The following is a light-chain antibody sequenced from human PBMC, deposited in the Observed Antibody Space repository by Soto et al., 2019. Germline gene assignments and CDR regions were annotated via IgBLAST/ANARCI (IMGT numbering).Light chain of an antibody. J-gene: IGKJ1*01. CDR1: QSIGTW. V-gene: IGKV1-5*03. CDR3: QQYNSYTWT. CDR2: KAF. Sequence: DIQMTQSPSTLSASVGDRVTITCRASQSIGTWLAWYQQKPGKAPKLLIYKAFSLESGVPSRFSGSGSGTEFTLSISSLQPDFFATYFCQQYNSYTWTFGQTTKVEI.